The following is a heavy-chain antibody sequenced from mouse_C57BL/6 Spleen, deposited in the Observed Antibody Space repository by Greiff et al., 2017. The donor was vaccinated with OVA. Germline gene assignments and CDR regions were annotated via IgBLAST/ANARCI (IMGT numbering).Heavy chain of an antibody. J-gene: IGHJ2*01. D-gene: IGHD2-3*01. CDR1: GYSITSGYY. CDR3: ARIYDGYYYFDY. CDR2: ISYDGSN. V-gene: IGHV3-6*01. Sequence: VQLKESGPGLVKPSQSLSLTCSVTGYSITSGYYWNWIRQFPGNKLEWMGYISYDGSNNYNPSLKNRISITRDTSKNQFFLKLNSVTTEDTDTYYCARIYDGYYYFDYWGQGTTLTVSS.